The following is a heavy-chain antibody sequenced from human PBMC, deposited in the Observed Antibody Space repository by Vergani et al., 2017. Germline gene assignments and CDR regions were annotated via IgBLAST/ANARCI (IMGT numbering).Heavy chain of an antibody. Sequence: QVQLVQSGAEVKKPGSSVKVSCKASGGTFSSYAISWVRQAPGQGLEWMGGIIPIFGTANYAQKFQGRVTITAEESTSTAYMELSSLRSADAAVYYCATYYDSSGYLKYFQHWGQGTLVTVSS. CDR2: IIPIFGTA. V-gene: IGHV1-69*01. CDR1: GGTFSSYA. CDR3: ATYYDSSGYLKYFQH. J-gene: IGHJ1*01. D-gene: IGHD3-22*01.